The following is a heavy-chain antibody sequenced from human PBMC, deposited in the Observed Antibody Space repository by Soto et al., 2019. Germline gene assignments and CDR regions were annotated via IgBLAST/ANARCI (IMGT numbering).Heavy chain of an antibody. CDR2: INGKTDGETT. D-gene: IGHD3-16*02. CDR1: GFSFSSTF. CDR3: ATEYFYRLNY. Sequence: EVQLVESGGALIKPGGSLRLSCAGSGFSFSSTFMNWVRQAPGKGLEWVGRINGKTDGETTDFAAPVKGRFTISRDYSKNTLYLEMNSLKTEDTAVYYCATEYFYRLNYWGQGTLVTVPS. V-gene: IGHV3-15*07. J-gene: IGHJ4*02.